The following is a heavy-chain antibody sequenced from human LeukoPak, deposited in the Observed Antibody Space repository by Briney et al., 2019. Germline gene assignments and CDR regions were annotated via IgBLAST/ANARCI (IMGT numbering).Heavy chain of an antibody. J-gene: IGHJ6*02. CDR2: IYYSGST. V-gene: IGHV4-59*08. CDR1: GGSIRSYY. Sequence: SETLSLTCTVSGGSIRSYYWSWIRQPPGKKLEWIGYIYYSGSTNYDPSLKSRVTISVDTSKNQFSLKLSSVTAADTAVYYCARHNVCSSTSCFYYYYGMDVWGQGTTVTVSS. D-gene: IGHD2-2*01. CDR3: ARHNVCSSTSCFYYYYGMDV.